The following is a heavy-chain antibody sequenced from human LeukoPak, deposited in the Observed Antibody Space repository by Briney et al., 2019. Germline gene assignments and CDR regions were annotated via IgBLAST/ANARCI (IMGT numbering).Heavy chain of an antibody. CDR1: GYTFTSYG. D-gene: IGHD6-19*01. CDR3: ATTPSIAVADY. Sequence: ASAKVSCKASGYTFTSYGISWVRQAPGQGLEWMGWISAYNGNTNYAQKLQGRVTMTTDTSTSTAYMELRSLRSDDTAVYYCATTPSIAVADYWGQGTLVTVSS. CDR2: ISAYNGNT. V-gene: IGHV1-18*01. J-gene: IGHJ4*02.